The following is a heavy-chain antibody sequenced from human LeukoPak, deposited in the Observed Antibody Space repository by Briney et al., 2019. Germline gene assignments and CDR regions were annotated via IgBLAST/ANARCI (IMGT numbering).Heavy chain of an antibody. Sequence: SETLSLTCTVSGGSISSGSYYWSWIRQPAGKGLEWIGRIYTSGSTNYNPSLKSRVTISVDTSKNQFSLKLSSVTAADTAVYYCARDRYYYGSGGFDYWGQGTLVTVSS. J-gene: IGHJ4*02. CDR1: GGSISSGSYY. CDR3: ARDRYYYGSGGFDY. V-gene: IGHV4-61*02. D-gene: IGHD3-10*01. CDR2: IYTSGST.